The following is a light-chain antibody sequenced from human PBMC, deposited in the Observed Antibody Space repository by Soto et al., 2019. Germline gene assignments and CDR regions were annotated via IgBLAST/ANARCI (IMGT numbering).Light chain of an antibody. Sequence: DIQLAQSPSTLSASVGDGLIITCRATQSINWLAWYQQKPGKAPKLLIFEASRLESGVPSRFSGSGSGTEFTLTISSLQPDDFGTYYCQHYDTYSPMWTFGQGTKVDVK. CDR2: EAS. V-gene: IGKV1-5*03. CDR1: QSINW. J-gene: IGKJ1*01. CDR3: QHYDTYSPMWT.